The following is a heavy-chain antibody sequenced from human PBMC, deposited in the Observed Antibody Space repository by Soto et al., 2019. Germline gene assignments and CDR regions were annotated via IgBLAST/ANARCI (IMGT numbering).Heavy chain of an antibody. D-gene: IGHD6-13*01. CDR3: ARELAVAAAGSLGY. V-gene: IGHV1-18*01. J-gene: IGHJ4*02. Sequence: ASVKVSCKASGYTFTSYGISWVRQAPGQGLEWMGWISAYNGNTNYAQKLQGRVTMTTDTSTSTAYMELRSLRSDDTAVYYCARELAVAAAGSLGYWGQGTLVTVSS. CDR2: ISAYNGNT. CDR1: GYTFTSYG.